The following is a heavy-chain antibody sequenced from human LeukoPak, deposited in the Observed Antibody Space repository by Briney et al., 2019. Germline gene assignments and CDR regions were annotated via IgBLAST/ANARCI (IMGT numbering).Heavy chain of an antibody. CDR2: IYSGGRT. CDR3: ARDLCSGGSCYNY. CDR1: GFTVSSNY. J-gene: IGHJ4*02. Sequence: GGSLRLSCAASGFTVSSNYMSWVRQAPGKGLEWVSVIYSGGRTYYAESVKGRFTISRDISKNTLYLQMSSLTAEDTAVYYCARDLCSGGSCYNYWGQGTLVTVSS. V-gene: IGHV3-53*01. D-gene: IGHD2-15*01.